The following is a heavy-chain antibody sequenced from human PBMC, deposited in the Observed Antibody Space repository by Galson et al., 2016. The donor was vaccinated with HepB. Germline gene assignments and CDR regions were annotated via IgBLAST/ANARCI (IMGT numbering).Heavy chain of an antibody. J-gene: IGHJ4*02. D-gene: IGHD2-21*01. CDR3: ARARFVMDFYFDS. CDR2: IFYSGST. Sequence: ETLSLTCTVSGGSMSSNYWSWIRQPPGKGLEWIGYIFYSGSTTYNPSLKSRVTLSVDASKNQFSLNLSSVAAADTAVYYCARARFVMDFYFDSWSQGTLVTVSS. CDR1: GGSMSSNY. V-gene: IGHV4-59*01.